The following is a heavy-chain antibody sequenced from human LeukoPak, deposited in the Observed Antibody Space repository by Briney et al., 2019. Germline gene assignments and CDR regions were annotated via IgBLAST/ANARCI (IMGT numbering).Heavy chain of an antibody. D-gene: IGHD1-26*01. Sequence: PGGALRLSCAASGFTFSNYWMNWVRQAPGKGLERVANIKQDGREKYYVDSVKGRFTISRDNAKNSLYLQMNSLRAEDTAVYYCARLVVGATDYWGQGTLVTVSS. CDR3: ARLVVGATDY. J-gene: IGHJ4*02. CDR2: IKQDGREK. V-gene: IGHV3-7*01. CDR1: GFTFSNYW.